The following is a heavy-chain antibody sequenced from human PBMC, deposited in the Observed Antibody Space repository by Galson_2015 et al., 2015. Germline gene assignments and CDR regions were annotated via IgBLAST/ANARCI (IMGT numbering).Heavy chain of an antibody. CDR1: GFTFSSYA. CDR2: ISGSGGST. V-gene: IGHV3-23*01. Sequence: SLRLSCAASGFTFSSYAMSWVRQAPGKGLEWVSAISGSGGSTYYADSVKGRFTISRDNSKNTLYLQMNSLRAEDTAVYYCAKGSVSSVVVVPAAHPFDYWGQGTLVTVSS. D-gene: IGHD2-2*01. J-gene: IGHJ4*02. CDR3: AKGSVSSVVVVPAAHPFDY.